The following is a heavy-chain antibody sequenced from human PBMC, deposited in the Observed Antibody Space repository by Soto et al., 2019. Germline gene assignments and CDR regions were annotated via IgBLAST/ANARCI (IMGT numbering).Heavy chain of an antibody. V-gene: IGHV1-69*02. CDR1: GGTFSIYT. D-gene: IGHD6-13*01. CDR3: ARDRDNSNWPNFDS. J-gene: IGHJ4*02. Sequence: QVQLVQSGSEVKKPGSSVRVSCKASGGTFSIYTISWVRQAPGQGLEWMGRVIPFLDITSYSQRFRGRVTITADKSTTTAYMELSSLRSEDTAVYYCARDRDNSNWPNFDSWGQGTLVTVSS. CDR2: VIPFLDIT.